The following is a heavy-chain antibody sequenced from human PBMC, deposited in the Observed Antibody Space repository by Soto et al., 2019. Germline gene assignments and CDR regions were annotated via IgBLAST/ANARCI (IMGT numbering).Heavy chain of an antibody. V-gene: IGHV3-74*01. D-gene: IGHD3-3*01. Sequence: GSLRLSCAASGFTFSSYWMHWVRQAPGKGLVWVSRINSDGSSTSYADSVKGRFTISRDNAKNTLYLQMNSLRAEDTAVYYCAREVGGYYYFFGGNWFDPWGQGTQVTVSS. CDR1: GFTFSSYW. CDR2: INSDGSST. CDR3: AREVGGYYYFFGGNWFDP. J-gene: IGHJ5*02.